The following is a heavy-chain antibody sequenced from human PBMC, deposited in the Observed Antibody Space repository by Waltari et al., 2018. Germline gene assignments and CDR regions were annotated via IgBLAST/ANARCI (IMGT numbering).Heavy chain of an antibody. CDR1: GYTFTGYA. V-gene: IGHV1-3*01. Sequence: QVHLVQSGAAVKKPGASVKVSCKASGYTFTGYAMHWVRQAPGHRLEWMGWINSNSGNIEVSQKFGGRVTITRDTSLSTAYMEMGSLRYEDTAIYYCVRGYHGGAWIVDYWGQGTPVTVSS. D-gene: IGHD1-1*01. CDR2: INSNSGNI. J-gene: IGHJ4*02. CDR3: VRGYHGGAWIVDY.